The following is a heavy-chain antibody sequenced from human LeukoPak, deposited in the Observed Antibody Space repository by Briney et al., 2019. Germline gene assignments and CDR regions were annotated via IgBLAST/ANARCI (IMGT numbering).Heavy chain of an antibody. CDR2: ISSSGSTI. CDR3: ARAWSSRGYSGYDYYFDY. Sequence: PGGSLRLSCAASGFTFSSYEMNWVRQAPGEGLEWVSCISSSGSTIYYADSVKGRFTISRDNAKNSLYLQMNSLRAEDTAVYYCARAWSSRGYSGYDYYFDYWGQGTLVTVSS. J-gene: IGHJ4*02. D-gene: IGHD5-12*01. CDR1: GFTFSSYE. V-gene: IGHV3-48*03.